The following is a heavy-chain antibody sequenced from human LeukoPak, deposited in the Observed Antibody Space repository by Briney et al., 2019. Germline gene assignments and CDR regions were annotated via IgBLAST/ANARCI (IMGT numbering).Heavy chain of an antibody. CDR3: TTDWVVPAAIAFDY. CDR1: GFTFSNAW. D-gene: IGHD2-2*02. J-gene: IGHJ4*02. V-gene: IGHV3-15*01. CDR2: IKSKTDGGTT. Sequence: GGSLRLSCAASGFTFSNAWMSWVRQAPGKGLEWVGRIKSKTDGGTTDYAAPVKGRFTISRDDSKNTLYLQMNSLKTEDTAVYYCTTDWVVPAAIAFDYWGQGTLVTVSS.